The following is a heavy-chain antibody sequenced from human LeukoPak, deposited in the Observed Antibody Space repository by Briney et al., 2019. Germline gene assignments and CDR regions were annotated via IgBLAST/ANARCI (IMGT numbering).Heavy chain of an antibody. CDR1: GFAFNDYA. CDR2: LTGSGAGT. CDR3: AKDAQARLWLPRCSFDS. J-gene: IGHJ4*02. D-gene: IGHD6-19*01. V-gene: IGHV3-23*01. Sequence: GGSLRLSCGASGFAFNDYAMGWVRHAQGKGLELVSVLTGSGAGTYYADSVKGRFTISRDNSKNTLYLQMDSLRATDTAVYFCAKDAQARLWLPRCSFDSWGRGTLVTVSS.